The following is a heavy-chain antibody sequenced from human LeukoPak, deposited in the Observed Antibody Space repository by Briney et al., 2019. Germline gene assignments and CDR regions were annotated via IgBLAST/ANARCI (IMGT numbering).Heavy chain of an antibody. D-gene: IGHD5-18*01. Sequence: SETLSLTCTVSGGSIRSYYWSWIRQPPGKGLEWIGYIYYSGSTNYNPSLKSRVTISVDTSKNQFSLKLSSVTAADTAVYYCARSRIQLWLLGAFDIWGQGTMVTVSS. V-gene: IGHV4-59*01. CDR1: GGSIRSYY. CDR3: ARSRIQLWLLGAFDI. J-gene: IGHJ3*02. CDR2: IYYSGST.